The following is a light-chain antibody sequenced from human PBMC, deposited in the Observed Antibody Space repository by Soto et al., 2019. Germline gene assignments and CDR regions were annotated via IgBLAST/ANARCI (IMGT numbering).Light chain of an antibody. Sequence: DIQMTQSLSSLSASIGDRVTITCRASQDISDYLAWYQQKPGKVPNLLIYAASTLQSGVPSRFSGSGSGTEFTLTISSLQSEDVASYYCQRYGGTPYTFGPGTKVDIK. CDR1: QDISDY. V-gene: IGKV1-27*01. CDR3: QRYGGTPYT. CDR2: AAS. J-gene: IGKJ3*01.